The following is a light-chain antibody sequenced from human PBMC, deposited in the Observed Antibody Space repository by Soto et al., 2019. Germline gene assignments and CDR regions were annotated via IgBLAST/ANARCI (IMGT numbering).Light chain of an antibody. CDR3: CSYAGSNTSVV. J-gene: IGLJ2*01. V-gene: IGLV2-23*01. Sequence: QSALTQPASVSGSPGQSITISCTGTSSDVGSYNLVSWYQQHPGKAHKLMIYEGSKRPSGVSNRFSGSKSGNTASLTISALQAEDEADYYCCSYAGSNTSVVFGGGTQLTVL. CDR1: SSDVGSYNL. CDR2: EGS.